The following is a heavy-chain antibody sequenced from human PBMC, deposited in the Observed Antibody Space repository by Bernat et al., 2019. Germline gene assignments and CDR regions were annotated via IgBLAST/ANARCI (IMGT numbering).Heavy chain of an antibody. CDR1: GFTFSSYA. CDR2: ISGSGGST. V-gene: IGHV3-23*01. D-gene: IGHD6-19*01. J-gene: IGHJ4*02. CDR3: AKERGSSGWYGGYYFDY. Sequence: EVQLLESGGGLVQPGGSLRLSCAASGFTFSSYAMSWVRQAPGKGLEWVSAISGSGGSTYYADSVKGRFTISRDNSKNTLYLQMNSLRAEDTAVYYCAKERGSSGWYGGYYFDYWGQRTLVTVSS.